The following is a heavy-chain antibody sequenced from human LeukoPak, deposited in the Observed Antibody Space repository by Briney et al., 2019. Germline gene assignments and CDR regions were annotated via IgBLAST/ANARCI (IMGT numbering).Heavy chain of an antibody. D-gene: IGHD2-2*02. V-gene: IGHV1-69*04. CDR2: IIPILGIA. CDR1: GGTFSSYT. CDR3: AREPYCSSTSCYTDWFDP. Sequence: SVKVSCKASGGTFSSYTISWVRQAPGQGLEWMGRIIPILGIANYAQKFQGRVTITADKSTSTAYMELSSLGSEDTAVYYCAREPYCSSTSCYTDWFDPWGQGTLVTVSS. J-gene: IGHJ5*02.